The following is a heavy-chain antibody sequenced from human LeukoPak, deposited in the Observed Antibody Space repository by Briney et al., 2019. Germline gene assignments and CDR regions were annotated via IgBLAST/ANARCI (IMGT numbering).Heavy chain of an antibody. D-gene: IGHD3-10*01. CDR1: GYTFTGYY. CDR3: ARDALVRGVMQSKTGGDY. CDR2: INPSGGST. V-gene: IGHV1-46*01. Sequence: GASVKVSCKASGYTFTGYYMHWVRQAPGQGLEWMGIINPSGGSTSYAQKFQGRVTMTRDTSTSTVYMELSSLRSEDTAVYYCARDALVRGVMQSKTGGDYWGQGTLVTVSS. J-gene: IGHJ4*02.